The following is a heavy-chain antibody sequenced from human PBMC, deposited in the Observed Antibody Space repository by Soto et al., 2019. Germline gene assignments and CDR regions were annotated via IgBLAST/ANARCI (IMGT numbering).Heavy chain of an antibody. CDR1: GFTFSSYA. CDR2: ISGSGGST. CDR3: AKALAAGTYYYYYYGMDV. D-gene: IGHD6-19*01. V-gene: IGHV3-23*01. Sequence: LRLSCAASGFTFSSYAMSWVRQAPGKGLEWVSAISGSGGSTYYADSVKGRFTISRDNSKNTLYLQMNSLRAKDTAVYYCAKALAAGTYYYYYYGMDVWGQGTTVTVSS. J-gene: IGHJ6*02.